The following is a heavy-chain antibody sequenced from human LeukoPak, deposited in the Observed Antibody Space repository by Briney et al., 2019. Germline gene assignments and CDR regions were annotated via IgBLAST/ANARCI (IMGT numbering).Heavy chain of an antibody. Sequence: ASVKVSCKASGYTFNRYGISWVRQAPGQGLEWMGWISAYNGNTNYAQKLQGRVTMTTDTSTSTAYMEVRSLRSDDTAVYYCASVRSLQWFGELSNYWGQGTLVTVSS. J-gene: IGHJ4*02. CDR2: ISAYNGNT. CDR1: GYTFNRYG. D-gene: IGHD3-10*01. V-gene: IGHV1-18*01. CDR3: ASVRSLQWFGELSNY.